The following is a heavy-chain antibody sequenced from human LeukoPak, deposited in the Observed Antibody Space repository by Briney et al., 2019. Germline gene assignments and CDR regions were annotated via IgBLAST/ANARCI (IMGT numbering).Heavy chain of an antibody. V-gene: IGHV3-33*06. D-gene: IGHD2-15*01. CDR2: IWYDGSNK. J-gene: IGHJ4*02. CDR1: GFTFSSYG. Sequence: GGSLRLSCAASGFTFSSYGIHWVRQAPGKGLEWVAVIWYDGSNKYYADSVKGRFTISRDNSKNTLYLQMNSLRAEDTAVYYCAKSPLQYCSGGSCYAMLFDYWGQGTLVTVSS. CDR3: AKSPLQYCSGGSCYAMLFDY.